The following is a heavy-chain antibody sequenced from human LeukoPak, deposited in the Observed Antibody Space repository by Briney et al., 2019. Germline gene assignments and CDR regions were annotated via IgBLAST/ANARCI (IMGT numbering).Heavy chain of an antibody. CDR2: INHSGST. CDR1: GGSFSGYY. CDR3: ARHGYSGFGYYFDY. J-gene: IGHJ4*02. D-gene: IGHD5-12*01. Sequence: SETLSLTCAVYGGSFSGYYWSWIRQPPGKGLEWIGEINHSGSTNYNPSLKSRVTISVDTSKNQFSLKLSSVTAADTAVYYCARHGYSGFGYYFDYWGQGTLVTVSS. V-gene: IGHV4-34*01.